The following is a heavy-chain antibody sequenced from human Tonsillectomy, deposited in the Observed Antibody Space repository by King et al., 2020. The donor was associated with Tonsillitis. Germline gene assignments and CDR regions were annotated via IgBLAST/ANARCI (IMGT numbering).Heavy chain of an antibody. CDR3: ARDGPNYYYMDV. Sequence: QLVQSGGGVVQPGRSLRLSCAASGFTFSSYGMHWVRQAPGKGLEWVAVIWYNGSNKYYADSVKGRFTISRDNSKNTLYLQMNSLRAEDTAVYYCARDGPNYYYMDVWGTGTTVTVSS. CDR2: IWYNGSNK. V-gene: IGHV3-33*08. J-gene: IGHJ6*03. CDR1: GFTFSSYG.